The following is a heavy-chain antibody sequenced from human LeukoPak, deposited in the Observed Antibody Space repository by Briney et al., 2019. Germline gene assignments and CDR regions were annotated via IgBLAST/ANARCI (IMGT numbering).Heavy chain of an antibody. CDR1: GFIFSHYT. V-gene: IGHV3-30-3*01. Sequence: PGGSLRLSCVASGFIFSHYTIHWVRQAPGKGLEWVAVILYDGSNKNYADSVKGRFTISRDDSKNTLYLQMNSLRAEDTAMYYCATDGLTGKTDGTLDSWGQGTLVTVSS. CDR2: ILYDGSNK. D-gene: IGHD1-20*01. CDR3: ATDGLTGKTDGTLDS. J-gene: IGHJ4*02.